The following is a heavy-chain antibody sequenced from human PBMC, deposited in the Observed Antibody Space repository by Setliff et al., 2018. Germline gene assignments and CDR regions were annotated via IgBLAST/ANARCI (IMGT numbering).Heavy chain of an antibody. V-gene: IGHV4-39*07. CDR1: GGSISNSTFY. J-gene: IGHJ2*01. D-gene: IGHD5-12*01. CDR2: INYYGSIFDDGTTYST. CDR3: ARNPDFLQYSFDL. Sequence: KASETLSLTCTVSGGSISNSTFYWGWIRQPPGKGLEWIGSINYYGSIFDDGTTYSTYYNPSLKSRATISIDTSKSQFSLKLSSMTAADTAPYYCARNPDFLQYSFDLWGRGTLVTVSS.